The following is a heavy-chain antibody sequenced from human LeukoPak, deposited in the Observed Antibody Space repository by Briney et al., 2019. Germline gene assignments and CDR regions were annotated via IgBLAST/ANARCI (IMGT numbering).Heavy chain of an antibody. D-gene: IGHD6-13*01. J-gene: IGHJ5*02. V-gene: IGHV4-59*10. CDR3: ARISSSSLGFGP. CDR2: IYTSGSA. CDR1: GGSFSDYY. Sequence: SETLSLTCAVYGGSFSDYYWSWIRQPAGKGLERIGRIYTSGSANYNPSLRSRVTISVDTSKNQFSLKLSSVTAADTAVYYCARISSSSLGFGPLGQGTLFTVSS.